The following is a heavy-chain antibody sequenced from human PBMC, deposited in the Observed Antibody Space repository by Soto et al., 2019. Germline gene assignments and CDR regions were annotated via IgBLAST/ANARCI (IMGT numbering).Heavy chain of an antibody. CDR3: ARDEVWSGYPTAYYYYGMDV. V-gene: IGHV1-46*01. J-gene: IGHJ6*02. Sequence: GASVKVSCKASGSTFTSYYMHWVRQAPGQGLEWMGIINPSGGSTSYAQKFQGRVTMTRDTSTSTVYMELSSLRSEDTAVYYCARDEVWSGYPTAYYYYGMDVWGQGTTVTVSS. CDR2: INPSGGST. D-gene: IGHD3-3*01. CDR1: GSTFTSYY.